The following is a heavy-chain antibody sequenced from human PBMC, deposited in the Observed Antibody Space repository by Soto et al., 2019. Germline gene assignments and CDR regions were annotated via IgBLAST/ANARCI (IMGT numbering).Heavy chain of an antibody. Sequence: QVQLQQWGAGLLKPSETLSLTCAVYGGSFSGYYWSWIRQPPGKGLEWIGEINHSGSTNYNPSLKRRVTISVDTSKNQFSLKLSSVTAADTAVYYCARGAVVVAGLDYWGQGTLVTVSS. J-gene: IGHJ4*02. CDR1: GGSFSGYY. V-gene: IGHV4-34*01. CDR2: INHSGST. CDR3: ARGAVVVAGLDY. D-gene: IGHD2-15*01.